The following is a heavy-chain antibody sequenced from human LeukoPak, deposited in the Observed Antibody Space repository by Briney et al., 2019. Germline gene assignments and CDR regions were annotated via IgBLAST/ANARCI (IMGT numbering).Heavy chain of an antibody. CDR3: ARGMWYYYGY. D-gene: IGHD3-10*01. Sequence: ASVKVSCTTSGYSFTDYYMHWVRQAPGQGLEWMGWINANSGGTNCAQKFQGRVTMTRNTSISTAYMELSSLRSEDTAVYYCARGMWYYYGYWGQGTLVTVSS. V-gene: IGHV1-2*02. CDR2: INANSGGT. CDR1: GYSFTDYY. J-gene: IGHJ4*02.